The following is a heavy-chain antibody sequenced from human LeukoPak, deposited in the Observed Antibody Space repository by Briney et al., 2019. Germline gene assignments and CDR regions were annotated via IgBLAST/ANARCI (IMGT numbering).Heavy chain of an antibody. Sequence: PSETLSLTCTVSGGSISSYYWSWIRQPPGKGLEWIGHIYYSGTTNYNPSLKSRVTISVDTSKNQFSLKLSSVTAADTAVYYCARGLTYSSSQGLFDYWGQGTLVTVSS. CDR3: ARGLTYSSSQGLFDY. D-gene: IGHD6-6*01. CDR2: IYYSGTT. J-gene: IGHJ4*02. CDR1: GGSISSYY. V-gene: IGHV4-59*12.